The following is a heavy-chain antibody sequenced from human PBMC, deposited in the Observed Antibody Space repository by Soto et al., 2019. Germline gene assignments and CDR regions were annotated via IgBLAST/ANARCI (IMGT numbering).Heavy chain of an antibody. CDR1: GGSFSGYY. CDR2: INHSGST. CDR3: ARAGGYYYDSSGYLY. Sequence: PSETLSLTCAVYGGSFSGYYWSWIRQPAGKGLEWIGEINHSGSTNYNPSLKSRVTISVDTSKNQFSLKLSSVTAADTAVYYCARAGGYYYDSSGYLYWGQGTLVNVSS. D-gene: IGHD3-22*01. J-gene: IGHJ4*02. V-gene: IGHV4-34*01.